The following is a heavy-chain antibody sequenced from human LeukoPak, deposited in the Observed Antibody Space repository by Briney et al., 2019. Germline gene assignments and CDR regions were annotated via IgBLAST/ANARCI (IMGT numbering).Heavy chain of an antibody. J-gene: IGHJ4*02. V-gene: IGHV3-21*01. D-gene: IGHD3-10*01. CDR3: ARDYGSGPFDY. Sequence: GGSLRLSCAASGFTFSSYSMNWVRQAPGKGLEWVSSISSSSSYIYYADSVKGRFTISRDNAKNSLYLQMNSLRAEDAAVYYCARDYGSGPFDYWGQGTLVTVSS. CDR1: GFTFSSYS. CDR2: ISSSSSYI.